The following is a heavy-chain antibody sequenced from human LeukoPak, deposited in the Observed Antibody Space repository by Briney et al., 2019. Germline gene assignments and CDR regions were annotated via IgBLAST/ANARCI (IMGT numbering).Heavy chain of an antibody. Sequence: PGGPLRLSCAASGFIFSPYWVTWVRQAPGMGLEWVANMKDDGGEKFYVGSVRGRFTISRDNAKNSLYLQMTSRRVEDTGVYYWARVRTEWYIDLWGRGTLVTV. CDR1: GFIFSPYW. V-gene: IGHV3-7*01. CDR2: MKDDGGEK. D-gene: IGHD2-8*02. J-gene: IGHJ2*01. CDR3: ARVRTEWYIDL.